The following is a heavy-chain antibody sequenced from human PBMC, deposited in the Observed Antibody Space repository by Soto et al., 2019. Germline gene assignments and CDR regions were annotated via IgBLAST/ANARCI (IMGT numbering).Heavy chain of an antibody. D-gene: IGHD5-18*01. Sequence: GGSLRLSCAASGFTVSSNYMSWVRQAPGKGLEWVSVIYSGGSTYYADSVKGRFTISRDNSKNTLYLQMNSLRAEDTAVYYCARDIVDTAMTRYYYYYYMDVWGKGTTVTVSS. CDR2: IYSGGST. CDR1: GFTVSSNY. V-gene: IGHV3-66*01. J-gene: IGHJ6*03. CDR3: ARDIVDTAMTRYYYYYYMDV.